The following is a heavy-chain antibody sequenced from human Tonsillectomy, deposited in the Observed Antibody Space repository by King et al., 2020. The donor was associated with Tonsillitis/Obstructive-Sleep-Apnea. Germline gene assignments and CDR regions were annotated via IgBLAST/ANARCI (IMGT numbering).Heavy chain of an antibody. D-gene: IGHD5-12*01. J-gene: IGHJ6*03. CDR2: IYSGGIT. Sequence: VQLVESGGGLVQPGGSLRLSCAASGFTVSSSYMSWVRQAPGKGLEWVSVIYSGGITYYADSAKDRCTTSRDNTKNKQFLQMNSLRAVDTAVYYCARDSPIPKSGYDPYDYYYMDVWGKGTTVTVSS. V-gene: IGHV3-66*01. CDR1: GFTVSSSY. CDR3: ARDSPIPKSGYDPYDYYYMDV.